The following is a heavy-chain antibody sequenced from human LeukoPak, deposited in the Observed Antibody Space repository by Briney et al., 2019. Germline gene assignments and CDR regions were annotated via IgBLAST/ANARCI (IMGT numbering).Heavy chain of an antibody. CDR1: GFTFDDYG. J-gene: IGHJ4*02. Sequence: GGSLRLSCAASGFTFDDYGMSWVRQAPGKGLEWVSGINWNGGSTGYADSVKGRFTISRDNAKNSLYLQMNSLRAEDTALYYCARDNYYGSGTPFDYWGQGTLVTVSS. V-gene: IGHV3-20*04. CDR3: ARDNYYGSGTPFDY. D-gene: IGHD3-10*01. CDR2: INWNGGST.